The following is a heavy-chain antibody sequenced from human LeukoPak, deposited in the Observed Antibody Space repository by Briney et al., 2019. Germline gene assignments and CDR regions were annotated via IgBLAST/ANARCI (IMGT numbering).Heavy chain of an antibody. V-gene: IGHV3-23*01. CDR2: ISGSGGST. Sequence: GGSLRLSCAASGFTFSSYAMSWVRQAPGKGLEWVSAISGSGGSTYYADSVKGRFTISRDNSKDTLYLQMNSLRAEDTAVYYCAKDHFDYDSRYWGQGTLVTVSS. CDR3: AKDHFDYDSRY. J-gene: IGHJ4*02. D-gene: IGHD3-22*01. CDR1: GFTFSSYA.